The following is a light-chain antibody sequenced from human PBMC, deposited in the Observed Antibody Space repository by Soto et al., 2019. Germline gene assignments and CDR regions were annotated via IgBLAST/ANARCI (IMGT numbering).Light chain of an antibody. CDR2: KAS. V-gene: IGKV1-5*03. CDR1: QSISSY. Sequence: DIQMTQSPSSLSASVGDRVTITCRASQSISSYLNWYQQEPGKAPNLLIYKASTLETGVPVRFSGSGSGTEFTLTISSLQPDDFATYYCQQYGSSPQRVGQGTKVDI. J-gene: IGKJ1*01. CDR3: QQYGSSPQR.